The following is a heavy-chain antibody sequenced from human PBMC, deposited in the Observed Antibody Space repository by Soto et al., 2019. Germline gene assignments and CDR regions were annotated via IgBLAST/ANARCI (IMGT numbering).Heavy chain of an antibody. CDR1: GGSLSNYG. J-gene: IGHJ5*02. D-gene: IGHD5-18*01. CDR3: AKDRGRDTAMPRFDP. Sequence: GASVKVSCKASGGSLSNYGISWVRQAPGQGLEWMGAIIPVFGTPNYAQKFQDRVTITADESTTTVYMEVRSLTSEDTAVYYCAKDRGRDTAMPRFDPWGQGTLVTVSS. CDR2: IIPVFGTP. V-gene: IGHV1-69*13.